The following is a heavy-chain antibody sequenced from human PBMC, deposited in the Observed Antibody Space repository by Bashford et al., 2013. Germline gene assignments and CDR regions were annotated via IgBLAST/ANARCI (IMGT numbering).Heavy chain of an antibody. CDR3: ARLTNNYYGSGSLGWFDP. V-gene: IGHV1-2*02. J-gene: IGHJ5*02. Sequence: ASVKVSCKASGYTFTGYYMHWVRQAPGQGLEWMGWINPNSGGTNYAQKFQGRVTMTRDTSISTAYMELSRLRSDDTAVYYCARLTNNYYGSGSLGWFDPWGQGTLVTVSS. D-gene: IGHD3-10*01. CDR2: INPNSGGT. CDR1: GYTFTGYY.